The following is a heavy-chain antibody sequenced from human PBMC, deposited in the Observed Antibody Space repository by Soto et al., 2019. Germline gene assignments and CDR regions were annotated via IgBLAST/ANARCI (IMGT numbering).Heavy chain of an antibody. CDR1: GGSISSGDYY. D-gene: IGHD3-10*01. Sequence: PSETLSLTCTVSGGSISSGDYYWSWIRQPPGKGLEWIGYIYYSGSTYYNPSLKSRVTISVDTSKNQFSLKLSSVTAADTAVYYCARDSFGELRNYYYYGMDVWGQGTTVTVSS. CDR2: IYYSGST. J-gene: IGHJ6*02. V-gene: IGHV4-30-4*01. CDR3: ARDSFGELRNYYYYGMDV.